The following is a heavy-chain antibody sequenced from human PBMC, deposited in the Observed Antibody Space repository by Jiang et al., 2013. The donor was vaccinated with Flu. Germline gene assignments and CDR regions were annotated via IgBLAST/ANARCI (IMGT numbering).Heavy chain of an antibody. J-gene: IGHJ3*01. CDR1: GFKFDNYA. CDR2: ISYDGNTK. Sequence: VQLVESGGDVVQSGRSLRLSCASSGFKFDNYAMHWVRQAPGKGLDWVAIISYDGNTKFYADSVKGRFTVSRDNSKDALYLQMTSLSSEDTALYYCARGGLLWFAETSPPDALDVWGQGTMVSVSS. D-gene: IGHD3-10*01. V-gene: IGHV3-30*04. CDR3: ARGGLLWFAETSPPDALDV.